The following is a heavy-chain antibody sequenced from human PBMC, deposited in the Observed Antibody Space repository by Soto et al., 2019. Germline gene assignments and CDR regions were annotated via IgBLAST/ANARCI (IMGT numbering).Heavy chain of an antibody. Sequence: GGSLRLSCAASGFTFSTYAMAWVRQAPGKGLEWISGISVSGDSTHYADSAKGRFTVSRDDSKNAVYLQMNSLTAEDTALYYCTKCQGLVTPHNWGQGTLVTVSS. CDR3: TKCQGLVTPHN. CDR1: GFTFSTYA. D-gene: IGHD3-9*01. CDR2: ISVSGDST. V-gene: IGHV3-23*01. J-gene: IGHJ4*02.